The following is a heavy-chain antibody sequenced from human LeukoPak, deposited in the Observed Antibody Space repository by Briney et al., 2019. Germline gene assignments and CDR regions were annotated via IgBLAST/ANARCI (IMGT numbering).Heavy chain of an antibody. V-gene: IGHV4-34*01. CDR1: GGSFSGYY. J-gene: IGHJ6*03. CDR3: ARGRRRGPTYTQIDYYYYYMDV. Sequence: SETLSFTCAVYGGSFSGYYWSWIRQPPGKGLEWIGEINHSGSTNYNPSLKSRVTISVDTSKNQFSLKLSSVTAADTAVYYCARGRRRGPTYTQIDYYYYYMDVWGKGTTVTVSS. CDR2: INHSGST. D-gene: IGHD1-26*01.